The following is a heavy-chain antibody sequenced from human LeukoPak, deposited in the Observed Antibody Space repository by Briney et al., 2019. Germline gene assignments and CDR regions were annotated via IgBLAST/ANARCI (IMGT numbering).Heavy chain of an antibody. CDR1: GGSFSGYY. D-gene: IGHD6-19*01. CDR2: IYYSGST. CDR3: ARERSSGWYDGYFDY. Sequence: SETLSLTCAVYGGSFSGYYWSWIRQPPGKGLEWIGYIYYSGSTNYNPSLKSRVTISVDTSKNQFSLKLSSVTAADTAVYYCARERSSGWYDGYFDYWGQGTLVTVSS. J-gene: IGHJ4*02. V-gene: IGHV4-59*01.